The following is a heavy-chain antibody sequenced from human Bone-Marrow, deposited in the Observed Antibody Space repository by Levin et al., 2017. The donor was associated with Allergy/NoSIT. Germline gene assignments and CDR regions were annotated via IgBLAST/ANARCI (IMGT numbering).Heavy chain of an antibody. Sequence: PGGSLRLSCTVSGFTFSIYSINWVRQAPGKGLEWVSSISSSGSDMYYVDSVRGRFTISRDNAKNSLTLQMNSLRAEDTAVYYCARGIIGDVRVAHREAFDIWGQGTMVSVSS. V-gene: IGHV3-21*01. CDR3: ARGIIGDVRVAHREAFDI. J-gene: IGHJ3*02. D-gene: IGHD2-8*02. CDR2: ISSSGSDM. CDR1: GFTFSIYS.